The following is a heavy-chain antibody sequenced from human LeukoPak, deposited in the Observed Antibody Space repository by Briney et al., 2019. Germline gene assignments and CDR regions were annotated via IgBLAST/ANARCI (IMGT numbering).Heavy chain of an antibody. CDR1: GFTFSSYS. Sequence: GSLRLSCAASGFTFSSYSMNWVRQAPGKGLEWASSISSSSSYIYYADSVKGRFTISRDNAKNSLYLQMNSLRAEDTAVYYCARGGSSYWGQSKYYFDYWGQGTLVTVSS. V-gene: IGHV3-21*01. J-gene: IGHJ4*02. D-gene: IGHD7-27*01. CDR2: ISSSSSYI. CDR3: ARGGSSYWGQSKYYFDY.